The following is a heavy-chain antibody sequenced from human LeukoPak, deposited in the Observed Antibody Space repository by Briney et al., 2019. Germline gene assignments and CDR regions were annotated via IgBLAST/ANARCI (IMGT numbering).Heavy chain of an antibody. CDR3: AKDAGGFYYYYMGV. J-gene: IGHJ6*03. V-gene: IGHV3-9*01. CDR1: GFTFDDYA. CDR2: ISWNSGTI. D-gene: IGHD3-16*01. Sequence: GGSLRLSCAASGFTFDDYAMHWVRQAPGKGLEWVSGISWNSGTIGYADSVKGRFTISKDNARNSLYLQMNSLRAEDTALYYCAKDAGGFYYYYMGVWGKGTTVTISS.